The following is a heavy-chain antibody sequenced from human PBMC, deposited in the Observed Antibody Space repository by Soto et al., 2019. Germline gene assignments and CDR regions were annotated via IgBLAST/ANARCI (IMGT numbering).Heavy chain of an antibody. CDR3: ARHTVYYDSSGYYGAFDI. CDR2: IDPSDSYT. CDR1: GYSFTSYW. Sequence: GESLKISCKGSGYSFTSYWISWARQMPGKGLEWMGRIDPSDSYTNYSPSFQGHVTISADKSISTAYLQWSSLKASDTAMYYCARHTVYYDSSGYYGAFDIWGQGTMVTVS. V-gene: IGHV5-10-1*01. J-gene: IGHJ3*02. D-gene: IGHD3-22*01.